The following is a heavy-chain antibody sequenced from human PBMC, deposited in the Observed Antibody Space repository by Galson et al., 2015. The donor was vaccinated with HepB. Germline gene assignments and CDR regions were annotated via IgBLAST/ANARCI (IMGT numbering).Heavy chain of an antibody. Sequence: SLRLSCAASGFAFGSHTMIWVRQAPGRGLECVSAISGHAEKIYYAEPLKGRFTISRDTSKSTVYLQISGLRVDDTAVYYCVKDSHYDFWQGSLFELWGQGTPVTVAS. D-gene: IGHD3-3*01. V-gene: IGHV3-23*01. CDR2: ISGHAEKI. CDR1: GFAFGSHT. CDR3: VKDSHYDFWQGSLFEL. J-gene: IGHJ4*02.